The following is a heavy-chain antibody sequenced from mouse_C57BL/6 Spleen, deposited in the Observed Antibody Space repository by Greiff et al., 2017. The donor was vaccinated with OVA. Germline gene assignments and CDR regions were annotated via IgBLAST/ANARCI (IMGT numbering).Heavy chain of an antibody. CDR3: ASPNWDY. D-gene: IGHD4-1*01. J-gene: IGHJ2*01. CDR2: ISYDGSN. V-gene: IGHV3-6*01. CDR1: GYSITSGYY. Sequence: EVKLMESGPGLVKPSQSLSLTCSVTGYSITSGYYWNWIRQFPGNKLEWMGYISYDGSNNYNPSLKNRISITRDTSKNQFFLKLNSVTTEDTATYYCASPNWDYWGQGTTLTVSS.